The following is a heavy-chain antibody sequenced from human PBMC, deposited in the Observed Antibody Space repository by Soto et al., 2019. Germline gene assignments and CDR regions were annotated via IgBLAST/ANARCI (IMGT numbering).Heavy chain of an antibody. CDR1: GGSFSGYY. Sequence: SETLSLTCAVYGGSFSGYYWSWIRQPPGKGLEWIGEINHSGSTNYNPSLKSRVTISVDTSKNQFSLKLSSVTAADTAVYYCARNQEGDGYIFDYWGQGTLVTVSS. V-gene: IGHV4-34*01. D-gene: IGHD5-12*01. J-gene: IGHJ4*02. CDR2: INHSGST. CDR3: ARNQEGDGYIFDY.